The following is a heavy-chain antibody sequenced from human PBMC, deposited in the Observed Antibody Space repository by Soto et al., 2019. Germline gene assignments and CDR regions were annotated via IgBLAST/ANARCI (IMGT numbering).Heavy chain of an antibody. Sequence: EVQLLESGGGLVQPGGSLRLSCAASRLTFSSYAMSWVRQAPGKGLAGVSAISGSGGSTYYPDSVKGRFTISRDNSKNPLYLQRTSLRADDTAVYYCAKEGGRYHTDAFDIWGQGTMVTVSS. J-gene: IGHJ3*02. V-gene: IGHV3-23*01. D-gene: IGHD1-26*01. CDR2: ISGSGGST. CDR1: RLTFSSYA. CDR3: AKEGGRYHTDAFDI.